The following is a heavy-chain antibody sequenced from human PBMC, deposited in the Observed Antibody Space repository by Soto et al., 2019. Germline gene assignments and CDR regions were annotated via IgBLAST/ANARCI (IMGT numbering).Heavy chain of an antibody. Sequence: QITLKESGPTLVKPTQTLTLTCTFSGFSLSTSGVGVGWIRQPPGKALEWLALIYWDDDKRYSPSLKSRLTITKDTSKNHVVLTMTNMDPVDTATYYCAHKGTQDDFWRGYYTGMGGWFDPWGQGTLVTVSS. J-gene: IGHJ5*02. CDR1: GFSLSTSGVG. D-gene: IGHD3-3*01. CDR3: AHKGTQDDFWRGYYTGMGGWFDP. CDR2: IYWDDDK. V-gene: IGHV2-5*02.